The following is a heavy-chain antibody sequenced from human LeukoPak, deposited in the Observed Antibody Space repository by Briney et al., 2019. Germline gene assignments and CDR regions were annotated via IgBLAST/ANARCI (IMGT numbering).Heavy chain of an antibody. CDR1: GFSLSNYW. D-gene: IGHD3-10*01. CDR2: INQDGSDK. J-gene: IGHJ6*04. Sequence: GGSLRLSCAASGFSLSNYWMSWVRQAPGKGLEWVANINQDGSDKYYVDSVMGRFTISKGNAKNSVYLQMNSLRAEDTAVYYCARVMVRGVRFNGMDVWGKGTTVTVSS. V-gene: IGHV3-7*01. CDR3: ARVMVRGVRFNGMDV.